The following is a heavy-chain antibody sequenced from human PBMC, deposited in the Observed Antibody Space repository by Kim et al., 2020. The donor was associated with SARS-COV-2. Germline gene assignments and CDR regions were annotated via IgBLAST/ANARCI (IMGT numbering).Heavy chain of an antibody. CDR1: GYTFKSYP. CDR2: VNAANDKT. J-gene: IGHJ4*02. V-gene: IGHV1-3*01. CDR3: ARDMNPTVYDY. D-gene: IGHD4-4*01. Sequence: ASVKVSCKASGYTFKSYPIHWLRQAPGQRLEWMGWVNAANDKTKYSQKFQGRVTITRDTSANTADMDLSSLTSEDTASYYCARDMNPTVYDYWGQGTLVT.